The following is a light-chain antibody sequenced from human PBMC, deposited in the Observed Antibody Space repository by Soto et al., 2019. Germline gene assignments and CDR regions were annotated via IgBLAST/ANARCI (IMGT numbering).Light chain of an antibody. CDR1: SGHSSYA. CDR2: LNSDGSH. V-gene: IGLV4-69*01. Sequence: QTVVTQSPSASASLGASVKLTCTLSSGHSSYAIAWHQQQPEKGPRYLMKLNSDGSHSKGDGIPDRFSGSSSGAERYLTISSLQSEDEADYYCQTWGTGIPGVFGGGTKVTVL. CDR3: QTWGTGIPGV. J-gene: IGLJ2*01.